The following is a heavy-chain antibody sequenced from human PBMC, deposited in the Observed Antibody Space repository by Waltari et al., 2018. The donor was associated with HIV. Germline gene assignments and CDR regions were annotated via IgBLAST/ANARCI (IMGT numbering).Heavy chain of an antibody. D-gene: IGHD3-16*02. Sequence: QVQLEESGPGLVKPSETLSLTCPVSGGSISSYSWSWIRLPAGTGLEWIGRIYTSGSTNYNPSLKSRVTLSVDTSMNQFSLKLSSVTAADTAVYYCARGLRLGELSLYKYAFDIWGQGTMVTVSS. CDR1: GGSISSYS. CDR3: ARGLRLGELSLYKYAFDI. V-gene: IGHV4-4*07. J-gene: IGHJ3*02. CDR2: IYTSGST.